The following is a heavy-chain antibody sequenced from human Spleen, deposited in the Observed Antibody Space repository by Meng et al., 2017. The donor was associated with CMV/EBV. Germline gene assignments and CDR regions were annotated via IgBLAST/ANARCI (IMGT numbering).Heavy chain of an antibody. J-gene: IGHJ4*02. CDR3: AGLGGPFDYFDS. D-gene: IGHD3-16*01. CDR1: VYSFTGYC. V-gene: IGHV1-2*02. Sequence: CKASVYSFTGYCVRWVRQAPGQGLEWVGWIYTNSGGTNDAQNVQGRVNMARDTSRSTAYMELTRLRSDDTAVYFCAGLGGPFDYFDSWGQGTLVTVSS. CDR2: IYTNSGGT.